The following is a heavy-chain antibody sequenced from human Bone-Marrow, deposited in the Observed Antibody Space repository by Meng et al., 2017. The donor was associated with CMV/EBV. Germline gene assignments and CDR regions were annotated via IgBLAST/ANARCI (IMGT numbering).Heavy chain of an antibody. V-gene: IGHV3-48*03. J-gene: IGHJ5*02. CDR1: GFTFSSYE. CDR2: ISSSGSTI. D-gene: IGHD2-2*01. CDR3: ARVSRDIVVVPAAPNWFDP. Sequence: SCAASGFTFSSYEMNWVRQAPGKGLEWVSYISSSGSTIYYADSVKGRFTISRDNAKNSLYLQMNSLRAEDTAVYYCARVSRDIVVVPAAPNWFDPWGQGTLVTVSS.